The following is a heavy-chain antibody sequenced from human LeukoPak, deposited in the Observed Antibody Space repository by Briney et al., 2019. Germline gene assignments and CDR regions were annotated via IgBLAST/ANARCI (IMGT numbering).Heavy chain of an antibody. Sequence: SVKVSCKASGGTFSSYAISWVRQAPGQGLEWMGGIIPIFGTANYAQKFQGRVTITTDESTSTAYMELSSLRSEDTAVYYCARADYYGSGSYYTHDYYYYYYMDVWGKGTTVTVSS. CDR2: IIPIFGTA. CDR3: ARADYYGSGSYYTHDYYYYYYMDV. J-gene: IGHJ6*03. CDR1: GGTFSSYA. V-gene: IGHV1-69*05. D-gene: IGHD3-10*01.